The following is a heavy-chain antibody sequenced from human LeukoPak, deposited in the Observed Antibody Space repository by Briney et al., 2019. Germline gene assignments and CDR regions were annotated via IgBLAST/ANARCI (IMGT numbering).Heavy chain of an antibody. V-gene: IGHV4-31*03. CDR1: GGSISSGGYY. CDR3: ARERYCSSTSCYPRFDP. D-gene: IGHD2-2*01. Sequence: SETLSLTCTVSGGSISSGGYYWSWIRQHPGKGLEWIGYIYYSGSTYYNPSLKSRVTISVDTSKNQFSLKLSSVTAADTAVYYCARERYCSSTSCYPRFDPWGQGTLVTVSS. J-gene: IGHJ5*02. CDR2: IYYSGST.